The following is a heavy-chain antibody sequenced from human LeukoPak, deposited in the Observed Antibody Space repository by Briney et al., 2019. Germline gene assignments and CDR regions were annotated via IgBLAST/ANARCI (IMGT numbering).Heavy chain of an antibody. V-gene: IGHV4-34*01. CDR2: ISHSGST. Sequence: SETLSLTCAVYGGSFSGYYWNWIRQPPGKGLEWIGEISHSGSTNYNPSLKSRVTISVDTSKNQFSLKLSSVTAADTAVYYCARDNSVRDEAWWFNPWGQGTLVTVSS. J-gene: IGHJ5*02. CDR3: ARDNSVRDEAWWFNP. D-gene: IGHD5-24*01. CDR1: GGSFSGYY.